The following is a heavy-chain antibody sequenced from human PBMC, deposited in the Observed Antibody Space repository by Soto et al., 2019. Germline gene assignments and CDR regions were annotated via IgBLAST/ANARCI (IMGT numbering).Heavy chain of an antibody. V-gene: IGHV4-34*01. Sequence: TSETLSLTCAVYGGSFSGYYWSWIRQPPGKGLEWIGEINHSGSTNYNPSLKSRVTISVDTSKNQFSLKLSSVTAADTAVYYCARGNIHYDILTGPPGGPYYMDVWGKGTTVTVSS. D-gene: IGHD3-9*01. J-gene: IGHJ6*03. CDR2: INHSGST. CDR3: ARGNIHYDILTGPPGGPYYMDV. CDR1: GGSFSGYY.